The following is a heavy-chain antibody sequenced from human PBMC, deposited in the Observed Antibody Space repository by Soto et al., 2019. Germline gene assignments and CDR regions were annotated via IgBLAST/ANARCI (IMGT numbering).Heavy chain of an antibody. J-gene: IGHJ6*02. CDR2: ISWDGGST. V-gene: IGHV3-43*01. CDR3: AEDILPTVAALYYCYGMDV. Sequence: PGGALRLCCAASGFTFDDYTIDWFRQAPGKDLEWVSLISWDGGSTYYADSVKGRFTISRDNSKIALYLQMNCLRTEDTALYYCAEDILPTVAALYYCYGMDVWGQGTTVTVSS. D-gene: IGHD2-15*01. CDR1: GFTFDDYT.